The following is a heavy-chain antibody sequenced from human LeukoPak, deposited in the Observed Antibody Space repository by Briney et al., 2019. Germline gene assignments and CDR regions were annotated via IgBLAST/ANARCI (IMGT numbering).Heavy chain of an antibody. CDR1: GYTLTYLS. D-gene: IGHD3-10*01. V-gene: IGHV1-24*01. CDR3: GTGLRGENWFDL. J-gene: IGHJ5*02. CDR2: FDPEDGET. Sequence: ASVNVSCKVSGYTLTYLSMHWVRQAPGKGLEWMGGFDPEDGETISAQKFQDRVTMNEDTSTGTAYMELSRLRSEDPAVYYCGTGLRGENWFDLWGQGTLVTVP.